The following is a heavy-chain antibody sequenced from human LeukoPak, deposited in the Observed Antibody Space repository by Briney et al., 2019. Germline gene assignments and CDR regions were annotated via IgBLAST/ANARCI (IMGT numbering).Heavy chain of an antibody. D-gene: IGHD6-13*01. J-gene: IGHJ4*02. Sequence: PGGSLRLFCAASGFTFSSYAMGWVRQAPGKGLEWIGEINHSGSTNYNPSLKSRVTISVDTSKNQFSLKLSSVTAADTAVYYCARLCRYSSSCLWGQGTLVTVSS. V-gene: IGHV4-34*01. CDR1: GFTFSSYA. CDR2: INHSGST. CDR3: ARLCRYSSSCL.